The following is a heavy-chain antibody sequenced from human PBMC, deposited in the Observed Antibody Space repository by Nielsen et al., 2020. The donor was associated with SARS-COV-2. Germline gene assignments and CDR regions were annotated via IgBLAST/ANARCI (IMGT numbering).Heavy chain of an antibody. CDR1: GFTFSSYG. D-gene: IGHD5-18*01. V-gene: IGHV3-30*03. CDR3: ARDSYGDFDY. Sequence: GESLKISCAASGFTFSSYGMHWVRQAPGKGLEWVAVISYDGSNKYYADSVKGRFTISRDNSKNTLYLQMNSLRAEDTAVYYCARDSYGDFDYWGQGTLVTVSS. J-gene: IGHJ4*02. CDR2: ISYDGSNK.